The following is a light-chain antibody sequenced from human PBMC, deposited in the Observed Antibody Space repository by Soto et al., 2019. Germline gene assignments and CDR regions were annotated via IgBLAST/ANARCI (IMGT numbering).Light chain of an antibody. V-gene: IGKV1-39*01. J-gene: IGKJ3*01. CDR2: AAS. CDR3: QQSSMTPFT. Sequence: DIQMTQSPSSLSASAGDRVTITCRASQSISSYLNWNQQKPGKAPKLLIYAASNLQSEVPSRFSGSGSGTDFTLTISSLQPEDFATYFCQQSSMTPFTFGPGTKVEIK. CDR1: QSISSY.